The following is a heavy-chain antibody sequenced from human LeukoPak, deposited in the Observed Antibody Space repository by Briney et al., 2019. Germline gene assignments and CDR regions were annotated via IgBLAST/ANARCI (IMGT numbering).Heavy chain of an antibody. CDR2: INGGGDTT. J-gene: IGHJ4*02. V-gene: IGHV3-23*01. CDR3: AKELRSHTGWPFDY. D-gene: IGHD5-12*01. Sequence: GGSLRLSCAVSGFTFRSYTMSWVRQAPGRGLEWVSAINGGGDTTYYVDSVNGRFTISRDNSKNTLYLQVNSLTAEDTAVYYCAKELRSHTGWPFDYWGQGTLVTVSS. CDR1: GFTFRSYT.